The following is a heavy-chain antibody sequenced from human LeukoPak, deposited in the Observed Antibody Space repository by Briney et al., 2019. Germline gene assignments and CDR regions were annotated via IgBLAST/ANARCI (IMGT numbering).Heavy chain of an antibody. D-gene: IGHD3-22*01. CDR2: IGPSGSST. J-gene: IGHJ4*02. V-gene: IGHV3-23*01. CDR3: ANLPLYYYDSSGYIYATG. Sequence: GGSLRLSCAASGFTFSSYGMNWVRQAPGKGLEWVSGIGPSGSSTYYADSVKGRFTISRDNSKNTLYLQMNSLRAEDTAVYYCANLPLYYYDSSGYIYATGWGQGTLVTVSS. CDR1: GFTFSSYG.